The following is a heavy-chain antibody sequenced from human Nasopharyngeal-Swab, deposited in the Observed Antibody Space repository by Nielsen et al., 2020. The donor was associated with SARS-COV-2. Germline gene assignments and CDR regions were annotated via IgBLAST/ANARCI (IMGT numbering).Heavy chain of an antibody. CDR3: ARDQLTGYSSGWFTFDY. J-gene: IGHJ4*02. D-gene: IGHD6-19*01. CDR2: INTNTGNP. Sequence: ASVKVSCKASGFTFTSSAVQWVRQAPGQGLEWMGWINTNTGNPTYAQGFTGRFVFSLDTSVSTAYLQISSLKAEDTAVYYCARDQLTGYSSGWFTFDYWGQGTLVTVSS. V-gene: IGHV7-4-1*02. CDR1: GFTFTSSA.